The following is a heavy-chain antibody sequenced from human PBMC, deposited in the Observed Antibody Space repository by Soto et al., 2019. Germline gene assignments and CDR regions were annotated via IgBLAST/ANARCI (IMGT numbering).Heavy chain of an antibody. Sequence: EVQLVESGGGLVQPGGSLRLSCAASGFTFSSYSMNWVRQAPGKGLEWVSYISSSSSTIYYADSVKGRFTISRDNAKNSLYLQMNSLRDEDTAVYYCARPLAARLYVGADDAFDIWGQGTMVTVSS. CDR2: ISSSSSTI. V-gene: IGHV3-48*02. D-gene: IGHD6-6*01. CDR3: ARPLAARLYVGADDAFDI. J-gene: IGHJ3*02. CDR1: GFTFSSYS.